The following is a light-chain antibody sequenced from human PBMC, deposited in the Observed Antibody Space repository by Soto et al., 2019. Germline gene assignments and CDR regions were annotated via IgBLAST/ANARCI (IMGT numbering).Light chain of an antibody. CDR2: ENS. J-gene: IGLJ1*01. CDR1: SSNIGSND. Sequence: QSVLTQPPSVSAAPGQTVTISCSGNSSNIGSNDVSWYQQLPGKAPKLLIYENSQRPSWIPDRFSGSKSGMSATLGITGPQTGDEADYYCGTWDSSLIALFGTGTKLTVL. CDR3: GTWDSSLIAL. V-gene: IGLV1-51*02.